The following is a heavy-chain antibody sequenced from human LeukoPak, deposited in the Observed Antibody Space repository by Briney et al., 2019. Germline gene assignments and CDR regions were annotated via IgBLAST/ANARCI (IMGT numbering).Heavy chain of an antibody. CDR3: ARDRDPFGELYY. Sequence: SQTLSLTCAVSGGSISSGGYSWSWIRQPPGKGLEWIGYIYHSGSTYYNPSLKSRVTISVDRSKNQFSLKLSSVTAADTAVYYCARDRDPFGELYYWGQGTLVTVSS. V-gene: IGHV4-30-2*01. D-gene: IGHD3-10*01. CDR2: IYHSGST. J-gene: IGHJ4*02. CDR1: GGSISSGGYS.